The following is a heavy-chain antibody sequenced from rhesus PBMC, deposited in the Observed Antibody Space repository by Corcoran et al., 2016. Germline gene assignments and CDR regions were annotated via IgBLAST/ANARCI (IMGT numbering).Heavy chain of an antibody. CDR1: GYSISSNY. Sequence: QVQLQESGPGLVKPSETLSLTCAVSGYSISSNYWSWIRQPPGKGLEWIGYIYGCSGSTYYNHSLKSRVTISTDTSKNQFSLKLSSVTAADTAVYYCARGAGAHFDYWGQGVLVTVSS. J-gene: IGHJ4*01. CDR3: ARGAGAHFDY. CDR2: IYGCSGST. D-gene: IGHD1-1*01. V-gene: IGHV4-147*01.